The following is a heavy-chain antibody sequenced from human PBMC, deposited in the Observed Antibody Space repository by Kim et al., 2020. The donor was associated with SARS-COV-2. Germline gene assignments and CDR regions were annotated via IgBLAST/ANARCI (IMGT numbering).Heavy chain of an antibody. V-gene: IGHV3-30*04. CDR3: ARDSPLAMYYGMDV. CDR2: ISYDGSNK. CDR1: GFTFSSYA. D-gene: IGHD5-18*01. Sequence: GGSLRLSCAASGFTFSSYAMHWVRQAPGKGLEWVAVISYDGSNKYYADSVKGRFTISRDNSKNTLYLQMNSLRAEDTAVYYCARDSPLAMYYGMDVWGQGTTVTVPS. J-gene: IGHJ6*02.